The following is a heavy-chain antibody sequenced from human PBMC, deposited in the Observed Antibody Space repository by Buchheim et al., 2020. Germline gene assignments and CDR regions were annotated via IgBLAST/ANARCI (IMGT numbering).Heavy chain of an antibody. Sequence: QVQLVESGGGVVQPGRSLRLSCAASGFTFSSYGMHWVRQAPGKGLEWVAVISYDGSNKYYADSVKGRFTISRDNSKNTLYLQMNSLRAEDTAVYYCARDSPVLRFTYYYGMDVWGQGTT. CDR2: ISYDGSNK. D-gene: IGHD3-3*01. CDR1: GFTFSSYG. CDR3: ARDSPVLRFTYYYGMDV. J-gene: IGHJ6*02. V-gene: IGHV3-30*03.